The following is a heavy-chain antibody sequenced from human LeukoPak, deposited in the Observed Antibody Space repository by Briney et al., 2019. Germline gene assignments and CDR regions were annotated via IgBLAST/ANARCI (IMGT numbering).Heavy chain of an antibody. CDR1: GFTFSSYS. CDR2: ISGSGGST. CDR3: AKDPRITKNYYYYYYMDV. V-gene: IGHV3-23*01. D-gene: IGHD3-3*01. Sequence: GGSLRLSCAASGFTFSSYSMIWVRQAPGKGLEWVSAISGSGGSTNYVDSVKGRFTISRDNSKNTLYLQMNSLRVEDTALYYCAKDPRITKNYYYYYYMDVWGKGTTVTVSS. J-gene: IGHJ6*03.